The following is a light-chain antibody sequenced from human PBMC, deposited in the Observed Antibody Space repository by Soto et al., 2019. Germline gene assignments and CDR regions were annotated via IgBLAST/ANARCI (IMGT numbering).Light chain of an antibody. V-gene: IGKV1-5*03. CDR1: QSISSW. J-gene: IGKJ4*01. CDR3: QQYNSNPLT. Sequence: IQMTQSPSTLSASVEDRVTITCRASQSISSWLAWYQQKPGKVPKLLIYKASNLESGVPSRFSGSGSGTEFTLTISSLQPDDFATYYCQQYNSNPLTFGGGTKVEIK. CDR2: KAS.